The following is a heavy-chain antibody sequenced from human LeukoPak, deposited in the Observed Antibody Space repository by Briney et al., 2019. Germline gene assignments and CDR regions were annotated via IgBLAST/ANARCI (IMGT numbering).Heavy chain of an antibody. CDR1: GFTFSDYG. Sequence: SGGSLRLSCVASGFTFSDYGMHWVRQAPGKGLEWVAFIRNDGSIKYHVDSVRGRFTISRDNSKNTLYLQMNSLRAEDTALYYCAKWSRDGNHFDYWGQGTLVTVSS. D-gene: IGHD5-24*01. CDR3: AKWSRDGNHFDY. J-gene: IGHJ4*02. V-gene: IGHV3-30*02. CDR2: IRNDGSIK.